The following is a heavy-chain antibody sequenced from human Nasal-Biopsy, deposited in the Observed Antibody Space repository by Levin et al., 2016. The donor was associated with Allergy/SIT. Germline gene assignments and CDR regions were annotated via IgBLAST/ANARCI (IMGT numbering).Heavy chain of an antibody. J-gene: IGHJ6*02. V-gene: IGHV5-51*01. D-gene: IGHD4-17*01. CDR2: MYPDGSDT. Sequence: GESLKISCKGSGYSFASYWVAWVRQMPGKGLEWMAVMYPDGSDTTYSPSFQGHVTISVDRAITTAYLQWTSLKASDTAIYYCARVPSLGGDGDYGLDVWGQGTPVTVSS. CDR1: GYSFASYW. CDR3: ARVPSLGGDGDYGLDV.